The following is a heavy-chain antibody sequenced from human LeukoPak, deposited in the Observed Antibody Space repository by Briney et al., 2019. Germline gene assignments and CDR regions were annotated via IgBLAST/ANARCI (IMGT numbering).Heavy chain of an antibody. J-gene: IGHJ4*02. V-gene: IGHV3-23*01. CDR2: IYDDNT. Sequence: GGSLSLSGPASGLTVSANAMAWVGKAPGRGLEWVSTIYDDNTYYADSVKGRFAISTDNSKNTLYLQMNSLRVEDTAVYFCAARKVRGVWFYLDYWGQGTLVTVSS. CDR3: AARKVRGVWFYLDY. D-gene: IGHD3-10*01. CDR1: GLTVSANA.